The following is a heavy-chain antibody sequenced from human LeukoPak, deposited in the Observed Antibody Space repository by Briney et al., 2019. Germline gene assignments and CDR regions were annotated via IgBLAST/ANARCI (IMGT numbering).Heavy chain of an antibody. Sequence: KPSETLSLTCTVSGYSISSGYYWGWIRQPPGKGLEWIGSIYHSGSTYYNPSLKSRVTISVDTSKNQFSLKLSSVTAADTAVYYCARAIESYYYDSSGYCSGYYFDYWGQGTLVTVSS. CDR2: IYHSGST. CDR3: ARAIESYYYDSSGYCSGYYFDY. J-gene: IGHJ4*02. V-gene: IGHV4-38-2*02. D-gene: IGHD3-22*01. CDR1: GYSISSGYY.